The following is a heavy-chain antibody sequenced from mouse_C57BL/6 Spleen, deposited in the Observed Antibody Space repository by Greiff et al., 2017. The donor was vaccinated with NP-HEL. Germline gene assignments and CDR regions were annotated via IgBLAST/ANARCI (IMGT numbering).Heavy chain of an antibody. J-gene: IGHJ3*01. Sequence: EVQVVESGPGLVKPSQSLSLTCSVTGYSITSGYYWNWIRQFPGNKLEWMGYISYDGSNNYNPSLKNRISITRDTSKNQFFLKLNSVTTEDTATYYCARDRYNWFAYWGQGTLVTVSA. CDR2: ISYDGSN. V-gene: IGHV3-6*01. CDR1: GYSITSGYY. D-gene: IGHD2-14*01. CDR3: ARDRYNWFAY.